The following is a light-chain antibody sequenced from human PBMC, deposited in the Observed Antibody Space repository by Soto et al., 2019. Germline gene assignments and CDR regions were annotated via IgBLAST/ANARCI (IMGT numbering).Light chain of an antibody. CDR1: QSVSDN. V-gene: IGKV3-15*01. CDR2: GAS. J-gene: IGKJ4*01. Sequence: EIVMTQSPATLSVSPGEGATLSCRANQSVSDNLAWYQQRLGQAPSLLIYGASTRATGIPARFSGSGSGTEFTLTISSLQSEDFAVYYCQQYNNWPLAFGGGTKVEIK. CDR3: QQYNNWPLA.